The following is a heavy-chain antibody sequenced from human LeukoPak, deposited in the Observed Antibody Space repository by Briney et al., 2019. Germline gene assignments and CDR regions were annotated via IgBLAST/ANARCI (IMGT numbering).Heavy chain of an antibody. Sequence: GGSLRLSCAASGFTFSSYAMNWVRQAPGKGLEWVSVISGSGGSTYYADSVKGRFTMSRDNSKNTLYLQMNSLRAEDTAVYYCAKESGNGVRGAFDIWGQGTMVTVSS. CDR1: GFTFSSYA. J-gene: IGHJ3*02. CDR2: ISGSGGST. CDR3: AKESGNGVRGAFDI. D-gene: IGHD4-17*01. V-gene: IGHV3-23*01.